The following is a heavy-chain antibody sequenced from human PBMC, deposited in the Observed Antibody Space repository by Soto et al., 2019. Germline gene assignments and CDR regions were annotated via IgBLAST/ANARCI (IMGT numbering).Heavy chain of an antibody. Sequence: ASETLSLTCTVSGGSISSYYWSWIRQPPGKGLEWIGYIYYSGSTNYNPSLKSRVTISVDTSKNQFSLKLSSVTAADTAVYYCAREQKYCSSTSCYASFDYWGQGTLVTVSS. D-gene: IGHD2-2*01. J-gene: IGHJ4*02. CDR1: GGSISSYY. V-gene: IGHV4-59*01. CDR3: AREQKYCSSTSCYASFDY. CDR2: IYYSGST.